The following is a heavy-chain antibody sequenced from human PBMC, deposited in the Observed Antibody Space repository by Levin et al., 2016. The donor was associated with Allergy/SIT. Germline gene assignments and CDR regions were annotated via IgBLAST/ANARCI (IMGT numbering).Heavy chain of an antibody. CDR3: ARTAYGMDV. Sequence: RQAPGKGLEWIGSIYYSGSTYYNPSLKSRVTISVDTSKNQLSLKVSSVTAADTAVYYCARTAYGMDVWGQGTTVTVSS. J-gene: IGHJ6*02. V-gene: IGHV4-39*07. D-gene: IGHD5-18*01. CDR2: IYYSGST.